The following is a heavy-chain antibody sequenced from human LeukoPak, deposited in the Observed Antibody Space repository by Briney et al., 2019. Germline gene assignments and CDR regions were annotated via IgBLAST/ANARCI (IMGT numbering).Heavy chain of an antibody. CDR1: GFNFNSYT. D-gene: IGHD2-8*01. Sequence: GGSLRLSCAASGFNFNSYTMNWVRQAPGKGLQWVANILASGSPTYYADSVKGRFIISRDNSKNTVYLQMNSLRVEDTAIYYCAKDLRPDGVDNFDHWGQGVLVTVSS. V-gene: IGHV3-23*01. J-gene: IGHJ4*02. CDR3: AKDLRPDGVDNFDH. CDR2: ILASGSPT.